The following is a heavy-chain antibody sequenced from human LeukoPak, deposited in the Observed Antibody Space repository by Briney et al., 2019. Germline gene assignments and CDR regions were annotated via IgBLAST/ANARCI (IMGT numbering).Heavy chain of an antibody. CDR1: GYTFTGYY. D-gene: IGHD2-15*01. V-gene: IGHV1-2*02. Sequence: ASVKVSCKASGYTFTGYYMHWVRQAPGQGLEWMGWINPNSGGTNYAQKFQGRVTMTRDTSISTAYMELRSLRSDDTAVYYCARAVAYCSGGSCYSTRFDPWGQGTLVTVSS. J-gene: IGHJ5*02. CDR2: INPNSGGT. CDR3: ARAVAYCSGGSCYSTRFDP.